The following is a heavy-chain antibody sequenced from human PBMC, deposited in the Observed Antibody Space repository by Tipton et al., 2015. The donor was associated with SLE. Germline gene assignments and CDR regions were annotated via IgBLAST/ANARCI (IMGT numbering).Heavy chain of an antibody. V-gene: IGHV4-30-2*01. Sequence: GLVKPSETLSLICGVSGGSVNSGDYSWSWIRQPPGKGLEWIGYIFRSGNAYYNPPLNSRVTISLDMSRNQFSLRLSSVTAADTAVYYCARDWDSGSTWDYWGQGTLVTVSS. D-gene: IGHD1-26*01. CDR2: IFRSGNA. CDR1: GGSVNSGDYS. CDR3: ARDWDSGSTWDY. J-gene: IGHJ4*02.